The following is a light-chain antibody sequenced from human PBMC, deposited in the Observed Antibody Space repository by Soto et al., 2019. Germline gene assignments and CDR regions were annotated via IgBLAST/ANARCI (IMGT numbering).Light chain of an antibody. CDR1: QRVSSGY. CDR2: GAS. V-gene: IGKV3-20*01. CDR3: QQYGSSPWT. Sequence: EIVLTQSPGTLSLSPGERATLSCRASQRVSSGYVAWYQQKPGQAPRLLIYGASSRATGIPDRFSGSGSGTDFTLTISRLEPEDFAVYYCQQYGSSPWTFGQGTKVDIK. J-gene: IGKJ1*01.